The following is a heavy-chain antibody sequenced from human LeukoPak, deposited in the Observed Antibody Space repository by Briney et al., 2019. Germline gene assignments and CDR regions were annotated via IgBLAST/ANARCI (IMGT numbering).Heavy chain of an antibody. V-gene: IGHV3-23*01. CDR1: GFTFVGNA. J-gene: IGHJ4*02. Sequence: GGSLRLSCAASGFTFVGNAVTWVRQAPGKGLEWASTISGSGDTYYADSVKGRFTISRDDSKSTLSLQMNSLRAEDTALYYCAKKYYYGSGSYIFHFDHWGQGTPVTVSS. D-gene: IGHD3-10*01. CDR3: AKKYYYGSGSYIFHFDH. CDR2: ISGSGDT.